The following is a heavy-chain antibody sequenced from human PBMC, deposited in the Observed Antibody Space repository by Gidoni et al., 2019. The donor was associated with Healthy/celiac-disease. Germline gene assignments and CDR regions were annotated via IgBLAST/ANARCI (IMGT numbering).Heavy chain of an antibody. D-gene: IGHD2-2*01. Sequence: QVQLVQSGAEVKKPGSSVKVSCKASGGTFSSYAISWVRQAPGQGLEWMGGLIPIFGTANYAQKFQGRVTITADESTSTAYMELSSLRSEDTAVYYCARANDCSSTSCYAEDAFDIWGQGTMVTVSS. J-gene: IGHJ3*02. CDR1: GGTFSSYA. CDR3: ARANDCSSTSCYAEDAFDI. CDR2: LIPIFGTA. V-gene: IGHV1-69*01.